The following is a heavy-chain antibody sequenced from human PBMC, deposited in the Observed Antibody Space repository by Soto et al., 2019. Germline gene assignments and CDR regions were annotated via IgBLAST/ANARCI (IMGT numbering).Heavy chain of an antibody. CDR3: AKMRGMEVWDYSLDY. CDR1: GFTFSSFA. CDR2: VFGHGGGP. D-gene: IGHD2-21*01. V-gene: IGHV3-23*01. Sequence: EVQLLESGGDLVQPGGSLRLSCAASGFTFSSFAMSWVRQAPGKGLEWVSRVFGHGGGPDYAVSVKGRFTISRDNSKNTLFLQMSSLRVDDTARYYCAKMRGMEVWDYSLDYWGQGTLVTVSS. J-gene: IGHJ4*02.